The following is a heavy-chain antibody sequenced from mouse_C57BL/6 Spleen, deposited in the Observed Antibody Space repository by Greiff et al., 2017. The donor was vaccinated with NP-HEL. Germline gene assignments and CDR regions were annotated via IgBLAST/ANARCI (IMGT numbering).Heavy chain of an antibody. CDR2: IRSKSNNYAT. CDR1: GFSFNTYA. CDR3: VRDYYGSLWYFDV. J-gene: IGHJ1*03. D-gene: IGHD1-1*01. Sequence: EVQRVESGGGLVQPKGSLKLSCAASGFSFNTYAMNWVRQAPGKGLEWVARIRSKSNNYATYYADSVKDRFTISRDDSESMLYLQMNNLKTEDTAMYYCVRDYYGSLWYFDVWGTGTTVTVSS. V-gene: IGHV10-1*01.